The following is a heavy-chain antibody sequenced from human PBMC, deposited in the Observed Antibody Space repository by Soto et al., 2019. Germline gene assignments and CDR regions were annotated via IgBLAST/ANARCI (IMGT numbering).Heavy chain of an antibody. CDR1: GYTFTSYD. V-gene: IGHV1-8*01. D-gene: IGHD3-16*01. J-gene: IGHJ6*02. CDR3: AREGVRGMAV. CDR2: MNPNSANT. Sequence: QVQLVQSGAEVKKPGASVKVSCKASGYTFTSYDINWVRQATGQGLEWMGWMNPNSANTGYAQKFQGRVTMTRDTSISAAYMQLSSLRSAHRSVYYCAREGVRGMAVWGQGTTVTVSS.